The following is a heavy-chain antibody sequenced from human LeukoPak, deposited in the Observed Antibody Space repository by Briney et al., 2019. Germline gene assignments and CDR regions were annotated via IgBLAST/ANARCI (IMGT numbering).Heavy chain of an antibody. CDR3: ARGGEQQLVSREFDY. CDR2: ISVYNGNI. D-gene: IGHD6-13*01. V-gene: IGHV1-18*04. Sequence: ASVKVSCKASGYTFTSYGISWVRQAPGQGLEWMGWISVYNGNINYAPKIQGRVTVTADTSTDTAYMELKSLRSYDTAVYYCARGGEQQLVSREFDYWGQGTLVTVSS. CDR1: GYTFTSYG. J-gene: IGHJ4*02.